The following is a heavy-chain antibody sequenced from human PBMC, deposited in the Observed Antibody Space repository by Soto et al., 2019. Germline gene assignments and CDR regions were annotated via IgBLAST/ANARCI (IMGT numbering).Heavy chain of an antibody. D-gene: IGHD2-15*01. J-gene: IGHJ6*04. V-gene: IGHV1-69*13. CDR3: AREVVVADYYYGTDV. CDR1: GVTFSSYA. CDR2: IIPIFGTA. Sequence: SVKVSCKASGVTFSSYAISWVRQAPGQGLEWMGGIIPIFGTANYAQKFQGRVTITADESTSTAYMELSSLRSEDTAVYYCAREVVVADYYYGTDVLGKGTTVTVFS.